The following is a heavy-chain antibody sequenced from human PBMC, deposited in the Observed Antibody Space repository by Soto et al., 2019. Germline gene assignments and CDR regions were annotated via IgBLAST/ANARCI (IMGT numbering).Heavy chain of an antibody. CDR2: IQSGGPT. Sequence: GGSLRLSCAASGFTVSSKYMSWVRQAPGKGLERVSLIQSGGPTYYADSVKGRFTISRDTSENTLHLQMDSLRAEDTAVYYCARDDVLCDGGRCYGVTLDVWGKGTTVTVSS. J-gene: IGHJ6*04. CDR3: ARDDVLCDGGRCYGVTLDV. V-gene: IGHV3-66*01. CDR1: GFTVSSKY. D-gene: IGHD2-15*01.